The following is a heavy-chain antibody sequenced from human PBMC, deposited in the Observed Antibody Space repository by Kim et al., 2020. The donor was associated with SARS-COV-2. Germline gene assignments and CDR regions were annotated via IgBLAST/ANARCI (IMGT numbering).Heavy chain of an antibody. CDR3: AIIGGNSVLAFDY. D-gene: IGHD2-21*02. Sequence: GGSLRLSCEASGFTFRSYSINWVRQAPGKGLEWVSFISSSSSEIYYADSVKGRFTISRDNAKNSLYLQMSSLRAEDTAVYYCAIIGGNSVLAFDYWGQGTLVTVSS. V-gene: IGHV3-21*05. J-gene: IGHJ4*02. CDR2: ISSSSSEI. CDR1: GFTFRSYS.